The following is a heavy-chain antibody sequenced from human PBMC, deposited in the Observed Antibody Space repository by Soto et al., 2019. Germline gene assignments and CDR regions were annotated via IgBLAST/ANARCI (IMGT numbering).Heavy chain of an antibody. D-gene: IGHD1-20*01. V-gene: IGHV6-1*01. Sequence: SQTLSLTCAISGDSVSSNSAAWNWIRQSPSRGLEWLGRTYYRSKWYNDYAVSVKSRITINPDTSKNRFSLQLNSVTPEDTAVYYCARDVDHITGRGLFDPCGQGSLVTVSS. CDR3: ARDVDHITGRGLFDP. CDR2: TYYRSKWYN. J-gene: IGHJ5*02. CDR1: GDSVSSNSAA.